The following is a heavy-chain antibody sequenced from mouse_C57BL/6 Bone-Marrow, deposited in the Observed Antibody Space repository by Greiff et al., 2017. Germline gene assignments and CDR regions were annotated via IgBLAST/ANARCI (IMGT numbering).Heavy chain of an antibody. CDR2: INPYNGGT. CDR1: GYTFTDYY. Sequence: VQLKQSGPVLVKPGASVKMSCKASGYTFTDYYMNWVKQSHGKSLEWIGVINPYNGGTSYNQKFKGKATLTVDKSSSTAYMELNSLTSEDSAVYYCAIPSNWCAMDYWGQGTSVTVSS. J-gene: IGHJ4*01. D-gene: IGHD4-1*01. CDR3: AIPSNWCAMDY. V-gene: IGHV1-19*01.